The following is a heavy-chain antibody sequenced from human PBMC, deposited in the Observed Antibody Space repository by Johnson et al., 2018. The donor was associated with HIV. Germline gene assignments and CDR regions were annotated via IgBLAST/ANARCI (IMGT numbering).Heavy chain of an antibody. V-gene: IGHV3-23*04. D-gene: IGHD6-13*01. CDR3: AKDPGSSSWYPWDAFDI. J-gene: IGHJ3*02. Sequence: VQLVESGGGVVQPGGSLRLSCVASGFTFSSYAMSWVRQTPGPGLDWVSAISVSCGSPSSAYSVKGRFTLSRDNSKNTLYLQMNSLRAADTAVYYCAKDPGSSSWYPWDAFDIWGQGTMVTVSS. CDR2: ISVSCGSP. CDR1: GFTFSSYA.